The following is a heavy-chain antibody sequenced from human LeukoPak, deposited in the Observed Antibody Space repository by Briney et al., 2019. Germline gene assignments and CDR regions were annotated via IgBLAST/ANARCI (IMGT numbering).Heavy chain of an antibody. CDR3: ARSNSYGFDY. V-gene: IGHV4-38-2*02. Sequence: SETLSLTCSVSGYSITSGYYWGWIRQPPGKGLEWIGSIYHTGTTYHNPSLKSRVTISGDTSKNQFSLKLSSVTAADTAVYYCARSNSYGFDYWGQGTLVTVSS. J-gene: IGHJ4*02. CDR1: GYSITSGYY. CDR2: IYHTGTT. D-gene: IGHD5-18*01.